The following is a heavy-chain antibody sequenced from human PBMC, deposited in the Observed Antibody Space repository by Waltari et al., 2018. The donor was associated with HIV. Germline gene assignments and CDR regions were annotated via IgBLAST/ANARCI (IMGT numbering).Heavy chain of an antibody. CDR3: TTTPLGLWFGTYYFDY. CDR2: IKSKTDGGTT. V-gene: IGHV3-15*01. CDR1: GFTFSNAW. J-gene: IGHJ4*02. Sequence: EVQLVESGGGLVKPGGSLRLSCAASGFTFSNAWMSWVRQAPGKGLEWVGRIKSKTDGGTTDYAAPGKGRFTISRDDSKNTLYLQMNSLKTEDTAVYYCTTTPLGLWFGTYYFDYWGQGTLVTVSS. D-gene: IGHD3-10*01.